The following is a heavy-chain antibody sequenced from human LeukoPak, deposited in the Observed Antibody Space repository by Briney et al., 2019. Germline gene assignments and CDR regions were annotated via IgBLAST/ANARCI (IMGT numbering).Heavy chain of an antibody. CDR2: ISYDGSNK. CDR3: AKDGLYDFWSGYPPYYFDY. Sequence: PGGPLRLSCAASGFTFSSYGMHWVRQAPGKGLEWVAVISYDGSNKYYADSVKGRFTISRDNSKNTLYLQMNSLRAEDTAVYYCAKDGLYDFWSGYPPYYFDYWGQGTLVTVSS. J-gene: IGHJ4*02. V-gene: IGHV3-30*18. D-gene: IGHD3-3*01. CDR1: GFTFSSYG.